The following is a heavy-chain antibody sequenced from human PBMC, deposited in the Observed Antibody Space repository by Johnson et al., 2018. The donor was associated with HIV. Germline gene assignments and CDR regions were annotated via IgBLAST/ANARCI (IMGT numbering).Heavy chain of an antibody. D-gene: IGHD2-2*01. CDR3: ARERIGYSSSGDAFDI. CDR1: GFTFSSYW. J-gene: IGHJ3*02. V-gene: IGHV3-74*01. CDR2: INNDVSST. Sequence: VQLVESGGGLVQPGGSLRLSCAASGFTFSSYWMHWVRQVPGNGLVWVSRINNDVSSTSYADSVKGRFTISRDNAKKTLYLQMNSLRAEDTAVYYCARERIGYSSSGDAFDIWGQGTMVTVSS.